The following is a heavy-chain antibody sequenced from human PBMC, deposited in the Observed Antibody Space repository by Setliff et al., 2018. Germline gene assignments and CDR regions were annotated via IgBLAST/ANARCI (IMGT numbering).Heavy chain of an antibody. CDR2: ISAYNGFT. D-gene: IGHD5-12*01. J-gene: IGHJ4*02. CDR3: VRGPGPSVVVAIPFDH. CDR1: GYTFTDYY. Sequence: ASVKVSCKASGYTFTDYYIHWVRQAPGQGLEWMGWISAYNGFTVYAQKFQGRVTLTADTSTTTAYLELTSLRDDDTAVYYCVRGPGPSVVVAIPFDHWGQGSLVTVSS. V-gene: IGHV1-18*04.